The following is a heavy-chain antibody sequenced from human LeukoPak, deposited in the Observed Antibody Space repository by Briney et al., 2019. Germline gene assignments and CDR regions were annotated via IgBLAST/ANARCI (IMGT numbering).Heavy chain of an antibody. V-gene: IGHV1-18*01. CDR3: ASTGHSEAHAVWGYYFDY. CDR1: GGTFSNYD. J-gene: IGHJ4*02. Sequence: ASVKVSCKASGGTFSNYDISWVRQAPGHGLEWMGWISAYNGNTNYAQKLQGRVTMTTDTSASTAYMELRSLRSDDTAVYYCASTGHSEAHAVWGYYFDYWGQGTLVTVSS. D-gene: IGHD3-16*01. CDR2: ISAYNGNT.